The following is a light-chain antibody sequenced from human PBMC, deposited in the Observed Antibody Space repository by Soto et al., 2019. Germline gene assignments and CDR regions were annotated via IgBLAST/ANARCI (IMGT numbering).Light chain of an antibody. CDR3: QQSYRTPVT. CDR2: AAS. CDR1: QSISSY. J-gene: IGKJ4*01. Sequence: DIQMTQSPSSLSASVGDRVTITCRASQSISSYLNWYQQKPGKAPKLLIYAASSLQSGVPSRFSGSGSGTDFTLTISSLQPEDFATYYCQQSYRTPVTFGGGTKVDSK. V-gene: IGKV1-39*01.